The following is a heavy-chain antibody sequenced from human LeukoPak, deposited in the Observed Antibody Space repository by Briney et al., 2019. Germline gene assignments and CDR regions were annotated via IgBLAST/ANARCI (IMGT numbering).Heavy chain of an antibody. V-gene: IGHV1-46*01. CDR2: INPSGGST. D-gene: IGHD3-9*01. J-gene: IGHJ4*02. Sequence: ASVKVSCKASGYTFTSYYMHWVRQAPGQGLEWMGIINPSGGSTSYAQRFQGRVTMTRDLSTSTVYMELSSLRSEDTAVYYCARESHYYDILTGYYTPFGYWGQGTLVTVSS. CDR1: GYTFTSYY. CDR3: ARESHYYDILTGYYTPFGY.